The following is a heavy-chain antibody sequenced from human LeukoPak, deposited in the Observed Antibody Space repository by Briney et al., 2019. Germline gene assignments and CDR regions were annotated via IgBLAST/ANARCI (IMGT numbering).Heavy chain of an antibody. V-gene: IGHV4-39*01. CDR3: ARHRHKVYFDY. Sequence: SETLSLTCTVSGGSISSSSYYWGWIRQPPGKGLEWIGSIYYSGSTYYNPPLKSRVTISVDTSKNQFSLKLSSVTAADTAVYYCARHRHKVYFDYWGQGTLVTVSS. J-gene: IGHJ4*02. D-gene: IGHD6-6*01. CDR2: IYYSGST. CDR1: GGSISSSSYY.